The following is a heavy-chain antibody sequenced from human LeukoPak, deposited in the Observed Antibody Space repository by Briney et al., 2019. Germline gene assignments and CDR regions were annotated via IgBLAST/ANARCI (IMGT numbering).Heavy chain of an antibody. D-gene: IGHD2-8*02. J-gene: IGHJ4*02. CDR3: TRGPSGSMILVDFDY. CDR1: GLAFSSHA. Sequence: PGGSLRLSCEASGLAFSSHAMTWVCQAPGKGLEWVSGITSSGGSTYHAESVKGRFTISRDNSKNTLYLQMNSLKTEDTAVYYCTRGPSGSMILVDFDYWGQGTLVTVSS. V-gene: IGHV3-23*01. CDR2: ITSSGGST.